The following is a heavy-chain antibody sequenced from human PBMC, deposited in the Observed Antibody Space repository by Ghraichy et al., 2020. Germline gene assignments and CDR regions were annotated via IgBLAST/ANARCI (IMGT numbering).Heavy chain of an antibody. CDR1: GFTFSSYA. Sequence: GGSLRLSCAASGFTFSSYAMHWVRQAPGKGLEWVAVISYDGSNKYYADSVKGRFTISRDNSKNTLYLQMNSLRAEDTAVYYCARENTAMVTPYDYWGQGTLVTVSS. J-gene: IGHJ4*02. CDR3: ARENTAMVTPYDY. CDR2: ISYDGSNK. V-gene: IGHV3-30*04. D-gene: IGHD5-18*01.